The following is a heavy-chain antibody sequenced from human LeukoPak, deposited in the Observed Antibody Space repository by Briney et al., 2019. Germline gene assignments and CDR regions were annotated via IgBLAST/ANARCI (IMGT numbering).Heavy chain of an antibody. CDR3: VDLESSSNWFDP. Sequence: SVKVSCKASGGTFSSYAISWVRQAPGQGLEWMGRIIPILGIANYAQKFQGRVTITADKSTSTAYMELSSLRSEDTAVYYCVDLESSSNWFDPWGQGTLVTVSS. J-gene: IGHJ5*02. D-gene: IGHD3-3*01. V-gene: IGHV1-69*04. CDR2: IIPILGIA. CDR1: GGTFSSYA.